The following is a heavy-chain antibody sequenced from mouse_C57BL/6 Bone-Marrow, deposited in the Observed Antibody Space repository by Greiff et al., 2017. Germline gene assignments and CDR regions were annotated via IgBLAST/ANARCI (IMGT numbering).Heavy chain of an antibody. CDR3: ARPHYYGSSWFAY. V-gene: IGHV1-55*01. D-gene: IGHD1-1*01. Sequence: QVQLQQPGAELVKPGASVKMSCKASGYTFTSYWITWVKQRPGQGLEWIGDIYPGSGSTNYNEKFKRKATLTVDTSSSTAYMQPSSLTSEDSAVYYCARPHYYGSSWFAYWGRGALVTVSA. J-gene: IGHJ3*01. CDR1: GYTFTSYW. CDR2: IYPGSGST.